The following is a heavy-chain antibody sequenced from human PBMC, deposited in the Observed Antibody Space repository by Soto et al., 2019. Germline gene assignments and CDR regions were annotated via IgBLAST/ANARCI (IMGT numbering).Heavy chain of an antibody. Sequence: SETLSLTCTVSGGSISSGGSYWGWIRQPPGKGLEWIGYIYYSGNTILNPSLRSRVTLSVDTSKNQFSLNLSSVTAADTAVYYCVRYCGTTKCPFDYWGQGTLVTVSS. V-gene: IGHV4-30-4*01. J-gene: IGHJ4*02. CDR3: VRYCGTTKCPFDY. CDR1: GGSISSGGSY. CDR2: IYYSGNT. D-gene: IGHD2-2*01.